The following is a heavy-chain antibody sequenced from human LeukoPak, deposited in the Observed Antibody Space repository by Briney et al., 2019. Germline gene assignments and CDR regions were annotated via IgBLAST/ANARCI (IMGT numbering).Heavy chain of an antibody. CDR1: GYTFSSHH. CDR3: ARDTGIAVAGTGDFDY. Sequence: VASVKVSCKASGYTFSSHHMHWVRQAPGQGLEWMGWISGYNGKTNYAQKLQGRVTMTTDTSTSTAYMELRSLRSDDTAVYYCARDTGIAVAGTGDFDYWGQGTLVTVSS. D-gene: IGHD6-13*01. J-gene: IGHJ4*02. V-gene: IGHV1-18*04. CDR2: ISGYNGKT.